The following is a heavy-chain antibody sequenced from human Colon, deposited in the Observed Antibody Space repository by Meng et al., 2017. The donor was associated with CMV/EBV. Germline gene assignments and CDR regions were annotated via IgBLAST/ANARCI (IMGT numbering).Heavy chain of an antibody. Sequence: SETLSLTCIVSSGSMSTYYWSWIRQPPGKGLEWIGYIYYSGSIFYNPSLKTRVIISVDSSKTQFSLNLSPVTAADTAVYYCARADCSSTTCLFDSWGQGTLVTVSS. CDR3: ARADCSSTTCLFDS. D-gene: IGHD2-2*01. CDR1: SGSMSTYY. V-gene: IGHV4-59*01. CDR2: IYYSGSI. J-gene: IGHJ4*02.